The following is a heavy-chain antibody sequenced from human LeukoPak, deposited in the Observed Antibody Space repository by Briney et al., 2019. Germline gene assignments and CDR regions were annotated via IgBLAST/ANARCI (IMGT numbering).Heavy chain of an antibody. CDR1: GFSISSYG. Sequence: GGVLGSSYAASGFSISSYGKHWVRAAAGKGVEWVAVISNAGSNKYYPDSVKGRFTISRDNAKNTILLQKSSLRAEDTALYYCARKSASGNYPLDYWGQGTLVTVSS. CDR2: ISNAGSNK. J-gene: IGHJ4*02. D-gene: IGHD3-10*01. CDR3: ARKSASGNYPLDY. V-gene: IGHV3-30*03.